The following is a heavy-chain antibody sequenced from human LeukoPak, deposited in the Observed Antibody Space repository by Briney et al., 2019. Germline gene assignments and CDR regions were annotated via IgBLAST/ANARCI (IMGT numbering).Heavy chain of an antibody. J-gene: IGHJ5*02. CDR1: GFTVSSNY. Sequence: PGGSLRLSCAASGFTVSSNYMSWVHQAPGKGLEWVSVIYSGGSTYYADSVKGRFTISRDTSKNTVYLQMNSLRAEDTAVYYCARAPYDYARWLDPWGQGTLVTVSS. D-gene: IGHD4-17*01. CDR2: IYSGGST. CDR3: ARAPYDYARWLDP. V-gene: IGHV3-66*01.